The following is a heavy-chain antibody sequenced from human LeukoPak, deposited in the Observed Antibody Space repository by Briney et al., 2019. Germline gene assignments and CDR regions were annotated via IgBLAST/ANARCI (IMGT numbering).Heavy chain of an antibody. Sequence: PGGSLRLSCAASGFTFSSYSMNWVRQAPGKGLEWVSYISSSSSTIYYADSVKGRFTISRDNAKNSLNLQMNSLRAEDTAVYYCARDIVVVPAAIGSDYWGQGTLVTVSS. CDR3: ARDIVVVPAAIGSDY. D-gene: IGHD2-2*01. V-gene: IGHV3-48*04. CDR1: GFTFSSYS. CDR2: ISSSSSTI. J-gene: IGHJ4*02.